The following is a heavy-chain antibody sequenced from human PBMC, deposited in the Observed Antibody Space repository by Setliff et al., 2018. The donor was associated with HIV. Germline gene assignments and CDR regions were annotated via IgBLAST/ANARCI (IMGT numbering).Heavy chain of an antibody. V-gene: IGHV4-4*08. CDR1: GGSISSHY. Sequence: SETLSLTCTVSGGSISSHYWSWIRQPPGKGLEWIGHIYTSGSTNYNPSLKSRVTISIDTSKNQFSLKLSSVTAADTAVYYCAGSIVVVTAAPLTWGQGTLVTVSS. CDR3: AGSIVVVTAAPLT. D-gene: IGHD2-21*02. CDR2: IYTSGST. J-gene: IGHJ5*02.